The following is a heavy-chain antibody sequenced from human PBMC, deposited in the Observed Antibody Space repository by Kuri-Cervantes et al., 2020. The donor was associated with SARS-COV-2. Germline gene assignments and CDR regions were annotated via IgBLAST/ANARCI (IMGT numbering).Heavy chain of an antibody. V-gene: IGHV4-39*02. CDR2: IYYSGST. D-gene: IGHD3-16*02. J-gene: IGHJ4*02. Sequence: GSLRLSCTVSGGSISSSSYYWGWIRQPPGKGLEWIGSIYYSGSTYYNSSLKSRVAISVDTSKTQFSLKLSSVTAADTAVYYCAREMSDDVWGSYPDIGGYFAYWGQGTLVTVSS. CDR1: GGSISSSSYY. CDR3: AREMSDDVWGSYPDIGGYFAY.